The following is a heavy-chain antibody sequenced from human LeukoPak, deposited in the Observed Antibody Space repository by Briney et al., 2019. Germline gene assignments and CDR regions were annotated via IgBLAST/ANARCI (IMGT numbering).Heavy chain of an antibody. D-gene: IGHD2-15*01. V-gene: IGHV3-23*01. J-gene: IGHJ4*02. CDR3: AKQLGYCSDGSCYFPY. CDR1: GFIFSTYG. CDR2: ISNNGGYT. Sequence: PGGSLRLSCVASGFIFSTYGMNWVRQAPGKGLEWVSAISNNGGYTYYADSVQGRFTISRDNSKSTLCLQMNSLRAEDTAVYYCAKQLGYCSDGSCYFPYWGQGTLVTVSS.